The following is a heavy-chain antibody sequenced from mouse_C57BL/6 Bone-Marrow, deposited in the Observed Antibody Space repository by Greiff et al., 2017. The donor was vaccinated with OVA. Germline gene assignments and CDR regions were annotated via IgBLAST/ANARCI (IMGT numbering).Heavy chain of an antibody. D-gene: IGHD3-3*01. J-gene: IGHJ4*01. Sequence: QVQLQQPGAELVKPGASVKLSCKASGYTFTSYWMHWVKQRPGRGLEWIGRIDPNRGGPTYTETLKSQATLTVDKPSSTAYMQLSSLTAEDSAVYYGARGDLLSMDYWGQGTSVTVSS. V-gene: IGHV1-72*01. CDR1: GYTFTSYW. CDR3: ARGDLLSMDY. CDR2: IDPNRGGP.